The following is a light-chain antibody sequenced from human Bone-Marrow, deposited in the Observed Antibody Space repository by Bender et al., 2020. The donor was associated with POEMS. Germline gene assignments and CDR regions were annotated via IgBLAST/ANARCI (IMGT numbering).Light chain of an antibody. CDR2: DDS. J-gene: IGLJ2*01. V-gene: IGLV3-21*02. CDR1: KIGGKS. CDR3: QVWDSSDDLVV. Sequence: SYVLTQPPSLSLAPGQTARITCGGDKIGGKSVQWYQQKPGQAPVLVVSDDSDRRSGIPERFSGSKSGNTAALTISRVEAGDEADYYCQVWDSSDDLVVFGGGTKVTVL.